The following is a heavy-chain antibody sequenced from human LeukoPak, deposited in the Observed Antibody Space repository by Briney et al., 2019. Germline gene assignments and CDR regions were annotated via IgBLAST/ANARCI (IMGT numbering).Heavy chain of an antibody. J-gene: IGHJ4*02. V-gene: IGHV3-21*01. CDR3: ARRDEIWGQFDY. Sequence: KSGGSLKLSCAASGFTFSSYSMNWVRQAPGKGLEWVSSISSSSSYIYYADSVKGRFTISRDNAKNSLYLQMNSLRAEDTAVYYCARRDEIWGQFDYWGQGTLVTVSS. CDR2: ISSSSSYI. CDR1: GFTFSSYS. D-gene: IGHD7-27*01.